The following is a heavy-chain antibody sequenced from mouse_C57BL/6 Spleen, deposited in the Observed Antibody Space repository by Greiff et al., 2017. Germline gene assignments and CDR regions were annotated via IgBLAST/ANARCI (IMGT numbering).Heavy chain of an antibody. CDR3: ARWLLSGFAY. CDR1: GFSLTSYG. D-gene: IGHD2-3*01. J-gene: IGHJ3*01. V-gene: IGHV2-2*01. Sequence: QVQLKESGPGLVQPSQSLSITCTVSGFSLTSYGVHWVRQSPGKGLEWLGVIWSGGSTDYNAAFISRLSISKDNSKSQVFFKMNSLQADDTAIYYCARWLLSGFAYWGQGTLVTVSA. CDR2: IWSGGST.